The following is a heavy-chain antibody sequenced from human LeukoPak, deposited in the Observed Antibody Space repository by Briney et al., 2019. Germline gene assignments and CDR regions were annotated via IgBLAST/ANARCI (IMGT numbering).Heavy chain of an antibody. D-gene: IGHD6-19*01. CDR3: AKTTAGNSSGRYPGWPVDY. Sequence: GGSLRLSCAASGFTFNSYAMTWVRQAPGKGLEWVAHVSGSGGITYYADSVKGRFTISRDNSKNTLYLQMNSLRAEDTAVYYCAKTTAGNSSGRYPGWPVDYWGQGTLVTVSS. J-gene: IGHJ4*02. CDR1: GFTFNSYA. V-gene: IGHV3-23*01. CDR2: VSGSGGIT.